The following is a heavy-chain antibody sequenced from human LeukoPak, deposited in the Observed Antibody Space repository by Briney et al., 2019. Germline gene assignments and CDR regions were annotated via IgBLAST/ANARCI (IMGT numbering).Heavy chain of an antibody. Sequence: SVKVSCKASGGTFSSYAISWVRQVPGQGLEWMGGIIPIFGTANYAQKFQGRVTITADESTSTAYLELSSLRSEDTAVYYCARDSGGGGYSYGLYYWGQGTLVTVSS. CDR3: ARDSGGGGYSYGLYY. D-gene: IGHD5-18*01. CDR2: IIPIFGTA. V-gene: IGHV1-69*01. J-gene: IGHJ4*02. CDR1: GGTFSSYA.